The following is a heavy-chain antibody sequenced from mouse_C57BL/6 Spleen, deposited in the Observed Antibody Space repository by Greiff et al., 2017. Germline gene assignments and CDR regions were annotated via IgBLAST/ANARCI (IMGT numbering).Heavy chain of an antibody. V-gene: IGHV1-80*01. CDR2: IYPGDGDT. CDR1: GYAFSRYW. D-gene: IGHD2-4*01. Sequence: QVQLQQSGAELVKPGASVKISCKASGYAFSRYWLNWVKQRPGKGLEWIGQIYPGDGDTNYNGKFKGKATLTADKSSSTAYMQLSSLTSEDSAVYFCARKDYNFWYFDVWGTGTTVTVSS. CDR3: ARKDYNFWYFDV. J-gene: IGHJ1*03.